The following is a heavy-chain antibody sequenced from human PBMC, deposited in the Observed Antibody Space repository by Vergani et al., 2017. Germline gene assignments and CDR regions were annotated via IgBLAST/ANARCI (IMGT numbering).Heavy chain of an antibody. CDR1: GFTFSSYG. CDR3: AKGPSYYDILTGYFPPGYYFDY. J-gene: IGHJ4*02. V-gene: IGHV3-33*06. Sequence: QVQLVESGGGVVQPGRSLRLSCAASGFTFSSYGMHWVRQAPGKGLEWVAVIWYDGSNKYYADSVKGRFTISRDNSKNTLYLQMNSLRAEDTAVYYCAKGPSYYDILTGYFPPGYYFDYWGQGTLVTVSS. D-gene: IGHD3-9*01. CDR2: IWYDGSNK.